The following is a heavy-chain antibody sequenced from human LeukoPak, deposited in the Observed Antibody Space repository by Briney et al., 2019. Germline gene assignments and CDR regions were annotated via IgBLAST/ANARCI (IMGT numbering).Heavy chain of an antibody. J-gene: IGHJ3*02. Sequence: SETLSLTCTVSGGSISNSHYYWGWIRQPPGKGLEWIGNIYYSRSTYYNSSLKSRVTISVDTSKNRFPLKLRSVTAADTAVYYCTRYCSSTSCYRDAFDIWGQGTMVTVSS. CDR1: GGSISNSHYY. CDR3: TRYCSSTSCYRDAFDI. V-gene: IGHV4-39*01. D-gene: IGHD2-2*01. CDR2: IYYSRST.